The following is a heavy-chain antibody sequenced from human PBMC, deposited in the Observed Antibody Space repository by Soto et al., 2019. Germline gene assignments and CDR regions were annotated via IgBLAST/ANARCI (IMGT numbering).Heavy chain of an antibody. D-gene: IGHD3-10*01. CDR2: IYYSGST. J-gene: IGHJ5*02. V-gene: IGHV4-61*01. CDR3: AGENPYGSGTAGFDP. CDR1: GGSVSSGSYY. Sequence: QVQLQESGPGLVKPSETLSLTCTVSGGSVSSGSYYWSWIRQPPGKGLEWIGYIYYSGSTNYNPTLKGRVTISVDTSKNQFSLKLSSVTAANTAVYYCAGENPYGSGTAGFDPWGQGTLVTVSS.